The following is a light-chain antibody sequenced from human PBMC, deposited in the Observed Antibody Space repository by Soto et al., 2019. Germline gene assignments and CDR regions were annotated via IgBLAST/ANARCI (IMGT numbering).Light chain of an antibody. CDR2: GAS. CDR1: QSVSDY. V-gene: IGKV3-20*01. CDR3: QQYGSSPIT. J-gene: IGKJ5*01. Sequence: ENVLTQSPARLSLSPGERATLSCRAGQSVSDYLAWYQQKPGQAPRLLIYGASSRATGIPDRFSGSGSGTDFILTISRLEPEDFAVYYCQQYGSSPITFGQGTRLEI.